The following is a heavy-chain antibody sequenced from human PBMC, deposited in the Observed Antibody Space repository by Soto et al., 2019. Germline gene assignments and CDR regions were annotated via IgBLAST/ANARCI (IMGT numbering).Heavy chain of an antibody. CDR1: GGSVSSGSYY. D-gene: IGHD5-18*01. V-gene: IGHV4-61*01. Sequence: PSETLSLTCTFSGGSVSSGSYYLSWIRQPPGKGLEWIGYIYYSGSTNYNPSLKSRVTISVDTSKNQFSLKLSSVTAADTAVYYCAARRSGYSYGYNWFDPWGQGTLVTVSS. CDR2: IYYSGST. J-gene: IGHJ5*02. CDR3: AARRSGYSYGYNWFDP.